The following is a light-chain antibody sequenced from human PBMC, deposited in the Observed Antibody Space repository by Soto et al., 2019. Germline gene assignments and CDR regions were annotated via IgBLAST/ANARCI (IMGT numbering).Light chain of an antibody. V-gene: IGLV1-44*01. J-gene: IGLJ2*01. CDR2: NND. Sequence: QSVLTQPPSASGTPGQRVTISCSGSSSNIGANHINWYQQLPGTAPKLLIYNNDQRPSGVPDRFSASKSGTSASLAISGLQYEDDADYYCEAWDDSLYGAVLGGGTKVTVL. CDR1: SSNIGANH. CDR3: EAWDDSLYGAV.